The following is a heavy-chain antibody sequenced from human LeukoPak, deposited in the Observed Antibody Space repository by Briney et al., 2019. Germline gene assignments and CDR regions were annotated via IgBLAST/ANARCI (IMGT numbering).Heavy chain of an antibody. CDR3: ARGSYYDILTGYYEKLFDY. CDR2: INWNGGST. CDR1: GFTFDDYG. D-gene: IGHD3-9*01. V-gene: IGHV3-20*04. J-gene: IGHJ4*02. Sequence: GGSLRLSCAASGFTFDDYGMSWVRQAPGKGLEWVSGINWNGGSTGYADSVKGRFTISRDNAKNSLNLQMNSLRAEDTALYYCARGSYYDILTGYYEKLFDYWGQGTLVTVSS.